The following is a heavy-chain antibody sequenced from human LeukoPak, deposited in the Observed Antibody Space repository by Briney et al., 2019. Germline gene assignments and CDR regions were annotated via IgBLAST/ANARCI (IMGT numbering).Heavy chain of an antibody. J-gene: IGHJ4*02. V-gene: IGHV3-74*01. CDR1: GFTFSSYW. CDR2: INTDGSST. D-gene: IGHD3-16*01. CDR3: AKDFWGLPKMRVDY. Sequence: RPGGSLRLSCAASGFTFSSYWMHWVRQAPGKGLVWVSRINTDGSSTSYADSAKGRFTISRDNAKNSLYLQMNSLRAEDTALYYCAKDFWGLPKMRVDYWGQGTLVTVSS.